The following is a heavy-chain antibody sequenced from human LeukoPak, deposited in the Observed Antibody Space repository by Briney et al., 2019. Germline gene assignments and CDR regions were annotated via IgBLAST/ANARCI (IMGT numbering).Heavy chain of an antibody. CDR3: ARDRGHGWDLFDY. CDR1: GYTFSDYY. V-gene: IGHV1-2*02. J-gene: IGHJ4*02. D-gene: IGHD6-19*01. Sequence: ASVKVSCKASGYTFSDYYMHWVRQAPGQGLEWMGWINPNSGDTNYAQMFLGRITMTRDTSISTAYMELSRLRSDDTAVYYCARDRGHGWDLFDYWGQGTLVTVSS. CDR2: INPNSGDT.